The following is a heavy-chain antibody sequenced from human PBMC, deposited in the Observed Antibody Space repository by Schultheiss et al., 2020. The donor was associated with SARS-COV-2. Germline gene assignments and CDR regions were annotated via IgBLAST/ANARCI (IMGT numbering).Heavy chain of an antibody. D-gene: IGHD1-26*01. Sequence: GGSLRLSCAASGFTFDDYAMHWVRQAPGKGLEWVSRINSDGSSTSYADSVKGRFTISRDNAKNTLYLQMNSLRAEDTAVYYCARYMGAITPLYYFDYWGQGTLVTVSS. CDR3: ARYMGAITPLYYFDY. J-gene: IGHJ4*02. V-gene: IGHV3-74*01. CDR1: GFTFDDYA. CDR2: INSDGSST.